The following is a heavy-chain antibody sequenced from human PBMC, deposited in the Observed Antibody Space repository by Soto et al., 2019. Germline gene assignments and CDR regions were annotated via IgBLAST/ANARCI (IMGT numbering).Heavy chain of an antibody. CDR1: GFTFSNYG. CDR2: ISYDGGNK. J-gene: IGHJ4*02. D-gene: IGHD3-3*01. V-gene: IGHV3-30*18. CDR3: AQGGALESINPYYFDY. Sequence: QVQLVESGEGVIKPGRSLRLSCAVSGFTFSNYGMHWVRQAPGKGLEWVAVISYDGGNKYYADSVKGRFTISRDNSKNTLYLHMNSLRAEDTAVYYCAQGGALESINPYYFDYWGQGTLVTVSS.